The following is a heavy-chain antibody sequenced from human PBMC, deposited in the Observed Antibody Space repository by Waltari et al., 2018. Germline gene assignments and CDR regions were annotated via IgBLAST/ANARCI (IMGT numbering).Heavy chain of an antibody. CDR2: IHDSGDT. CDR3: ARVHGSESPLSWGTDV. V-gene: IGHV4-59*01. CDR1: GASLTTYY. Sequence: QVQLQESGPGLMKPSETLSLSCTVSGASLTTYYWSWIRQPPGKGLEYIGYIHDSGDTNYRPSLRSRVSMSMDTSKNQFSLKVSSVTAADSAVYYCARVHGSESPLSWGTDVWGQRTAVTVSS. J-gene: IGHJ6*02.